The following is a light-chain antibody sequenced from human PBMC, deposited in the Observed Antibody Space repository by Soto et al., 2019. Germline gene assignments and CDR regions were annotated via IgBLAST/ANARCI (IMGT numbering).Light chain of an antibody. CDR2: GAS. J-gene: IGKJ5*01. V-gene: IGKV3-11*01. CDR3: HQRSNWPPDT. Sequence: IGLAQSPTTLSLSPGEGASLSCRSSQSVHTFLAWYQQKPGQAPRLLIYGASTRATGVPARFSGSGSGTDFTLTISSLEPEDFAVYYCHQRSNWPPDTFGQGTRLEIK. CDR1: QSVHTF.